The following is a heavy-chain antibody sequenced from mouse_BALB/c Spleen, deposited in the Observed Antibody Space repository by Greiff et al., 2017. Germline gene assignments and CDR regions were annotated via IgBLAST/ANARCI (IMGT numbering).Heavy chain of an antibody. V-gene: IGHV2-9*02. CDR1: GFSLTSYG. CDR3: ARGFNYAMDY. J-gene: IGHJ4*01. Sequence: VQVVESGPGLVAPSQSLSITCTVSGFSLTSYGVHWVRQPPGKGLEWLGVIWAGGSTNYNSALMSRLSISKDNSKSQVFLKMNSLQTDDTAMYYCARGFNYAMDYWGQGTSVTVSS. CDR2: IWAGGST.